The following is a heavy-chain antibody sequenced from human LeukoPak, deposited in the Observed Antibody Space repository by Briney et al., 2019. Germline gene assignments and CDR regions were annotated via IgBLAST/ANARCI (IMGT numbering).Heavy chain of an antibody. Sequence: PGGSLRLSCAASGFTFSDYYMSWIRQAPGKGLEWVSYISISGSTIYYADSVKGRFTISRDNAKNSLYLQMNSLRAEDTAVYYCARDCERSYFPSGLPHSGYMDVWGKGTTVIVSS. D-gene: IGHD1-26*01. J-gene: IGHJ6*03. CDR1: GFTFSDYY. CDR3: ARDCERSYFPSGLPHSGYMDV. CDR2: ISISGSTI. V-gene: IGHV3-11*04.